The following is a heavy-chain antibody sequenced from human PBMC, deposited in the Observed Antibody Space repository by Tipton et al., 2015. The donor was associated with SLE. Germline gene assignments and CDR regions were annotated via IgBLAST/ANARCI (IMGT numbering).Heavy chain of an antibody. CDR3: ARGGAVYYYYYYMDV. V-gene: IGHV4-30-2*01. J-gene: IGHJ6*03. CDR1: GGSISSGSFS. D-gene: IGHD3-10*01. CDR2: INHSGST. Sequence: TLSLTCAVSGGSISSGSFSWSWIRQPPGKGLEWIGEINHSGSTNYNPSLKSRVTISVDTSKNQFSLKLSSVTAADTAVYYCARGGAVYYYYYYMDVWGKGTTVTVSS.